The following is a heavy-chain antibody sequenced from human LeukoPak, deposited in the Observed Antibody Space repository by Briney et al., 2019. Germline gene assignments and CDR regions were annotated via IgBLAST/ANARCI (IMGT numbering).Heavy chain of an antibody. CDR1: GYTFTNNY. CDR3: ARDQEGFDY. V-gene: IGHV1-46*01. J-gene: IGHJ4*02. Sequence: ASVKVSCKASGYTFTNNYLHWVRQAPGQGLEWMGMIYPRDGSTSYAQNFQGRVTVTRDTSTTTVHMELRGLRSEDTAVYYCARDQEGFDYWGQGTVVTVSP. CDR2: IYPRDGST.